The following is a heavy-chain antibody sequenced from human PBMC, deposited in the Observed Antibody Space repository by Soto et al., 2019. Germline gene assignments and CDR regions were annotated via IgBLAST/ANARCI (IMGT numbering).Heavy chain of an antibody. J-gene: IGHJ4*02. CDR3: ARGSGWNDY. CDR1: GGSISNYY. Sequence: SETLSLTCTVSGGSISNYYWSWIRQPPGKGLEWIGYIYYSGSTNYNPSLKSRVTISVDTSKNQFSLKLSSVTAADTAVYYCARGSGWNDYWGQGTLVTVSS. V-gene: IGHV4-59*08. D-gene: IGHD6-19*01. CDR2: IYYSGST.